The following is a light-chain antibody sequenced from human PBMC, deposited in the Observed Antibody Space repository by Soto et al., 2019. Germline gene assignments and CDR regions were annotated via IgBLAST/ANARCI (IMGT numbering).Light chain of an antibody. J-gene: IGKJ1*01. Sequence: ETVLTQSPATLSLSPGKRASLSCGASQSVNSDYVAWYQQKPGQAPRLLIYGASSRATGIPDRVSGSGSGTDFTLTISRLEPEDFAVYYCQQYGSSPWTFGQGTKVDIK. CDR1: QSVNSDY. CDR3: QQYGSSPWT. V-gene: IGKV3-20*01. CDR2: GAS.